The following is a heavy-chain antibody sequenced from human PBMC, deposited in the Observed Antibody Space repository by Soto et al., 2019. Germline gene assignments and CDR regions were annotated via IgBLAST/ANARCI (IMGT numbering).Heavy chain of an antibody. J-gene: IGHJ4*02. V-gene: IGHV1-18*01. CDR3: AREAAAGTLDY. CDR1: GYTFTSYG. D-gene: IGHD6-13*01. Sequence: QVQLVQSGAEVKKPGASVKVSCKASGYTFTSYGISWVRQAPGQGLEWMGWISAYNGNTNHAQNLQGRVTVTTDTSPSTDNMARGSLRSDETAAYSCAREAAAGTLDYWGQGIMVPVCS. CDR2: ISAYNGNT.